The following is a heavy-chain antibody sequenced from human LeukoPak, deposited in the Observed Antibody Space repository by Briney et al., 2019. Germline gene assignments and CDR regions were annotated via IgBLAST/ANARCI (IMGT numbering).Heavy chain of an antibody. V-gene: IGHV4-59*01. CDR1: GGSLSSYY. Sequence: SETLSLTCTVSGGSLSSYYWSWIRQPPGQGLEWIGYIYYSGSTNYNPSLKSRVTISVDTSKNQFSLKLSSVTAADTAVYYCAGSIAVAPHTIDYWGQGTLVTVSS. D-gene: IGHD6-19*01. CDR2: IYYSGST. J-gene: IGHJ4*02. CDR3: AGSIAVAPHTIDY.